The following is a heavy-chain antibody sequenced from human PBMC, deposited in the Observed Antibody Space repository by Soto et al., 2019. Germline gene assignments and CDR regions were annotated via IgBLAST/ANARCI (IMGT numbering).Heavy chain of an antibody. V-gene: IGHV4-31*03. CDR3: AREGGSYDSGGYLIRGAFDI. Sequence: QVQLQESGPGLVKPSQTLSLTCSVSGDSISRIDYYWTWIRQHPEKGLEWIGNIYFRGNTYYSPSLGGRLTISVDTSMNQFSLKLTSVTAADTAVYYCAREGGSYDSGGYLIRGAFDIWGQGTMVTVSS. CDR2: IYFRGNT. D-gene: IGHD3-22*01. CDR1: GDSISRIDYY. J-gene: IGHJ3*02.